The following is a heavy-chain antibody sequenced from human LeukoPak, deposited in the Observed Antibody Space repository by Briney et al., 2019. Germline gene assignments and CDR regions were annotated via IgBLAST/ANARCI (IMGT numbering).Heavy chain of an antibody. V-gene: IGHV3-48*03. CDR3: ARGSGWSRYFDY. D-gene: IGHD6-19*01. Sequence: PGGSLRLSCAASGFTFSSYEMNWVRQAPGKGLEWVSYISSSGSTIYYADSVKGRFTISRDNAKNSLYLQMNSLRAEDTAVYYCARGSGWSRYFDYWGQGTLVTVSS. CDR1: GFTFSSYE. CDR2: ISSSGSTI. J-gene: IGHJ4*02.